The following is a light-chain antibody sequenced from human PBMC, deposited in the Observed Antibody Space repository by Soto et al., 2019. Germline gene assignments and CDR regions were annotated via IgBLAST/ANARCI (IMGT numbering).Light chain of an antibody. J-gene: IGKJ1*01. CDR2: DVS. CDR3: QQYGTSRT. Sequence: EIILTQSPDTLSLSPGERATLSCRASQTVSSNYLAWYPQKPGQAPRLLIHDVSSRATGIPDRFSGSGSGTDFTLTISRLEPEDFAVYYCQQYGTSRTFGQGTKVDIK. V-gene: IGKV3-20*01. CDR1: QTVSSNY.